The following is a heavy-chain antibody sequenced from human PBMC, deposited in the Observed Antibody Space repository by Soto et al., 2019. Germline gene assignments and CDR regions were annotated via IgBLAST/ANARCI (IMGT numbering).Heavy chain of an antibody. CDR2: ISAYNGNT. D-gene: IGHD2-8*01. J-gene: IGHJ5*02. CDR1: GYTFTSYG. V-gene: IGHV1-18*01. CDR3: ARDQVDIVLMVYAEGSLYNWFDP. Sequence: ASVTVSCKASGYTFTSYGIIWVRQAPGQGLEWMGWISAYNGNTNYAQKLQGRVTMTTDTSTSTAYMELRSLRSDDTAVYYCARDQVDIVLMVYAEGSLYNWFDPWGQGTLVTVSS.